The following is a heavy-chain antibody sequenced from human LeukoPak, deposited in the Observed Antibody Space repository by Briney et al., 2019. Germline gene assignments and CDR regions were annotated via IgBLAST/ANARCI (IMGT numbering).Heavy chain of an antibody. CDR1: GYTFTSYY. CDR2: INPSGGST. CDR3: ARGAVGGNSAYYYYMDV. V-gene: IGHV1-46*03. Sequence: ASVKVSCKASGYTFTSYYMHWVRQAPGQGLEWMVIINPSGGSTSYAQKFQGRVTMTRDTSTSTVYMELSSLRSEDTAVYYCARGAVGGNSAYYYYMDVWGKGTTVTVSS. J-gene: IGHJ6*03. D-gene: IGHD4-23*01.